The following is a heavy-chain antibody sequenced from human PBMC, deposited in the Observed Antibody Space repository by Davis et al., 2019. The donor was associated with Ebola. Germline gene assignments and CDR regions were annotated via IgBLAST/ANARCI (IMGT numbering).Heavy chain of an antibody. CDR2: ISWNSGSI. V-gene: IGHV3-9*01. D-gene: IGHD5-18*01. Sequence: SLKISCAASGFTFDDYAMHWVRQVPGKGLEWVSGISWNSGSIGYADSVKGRFTISRDNDKNSLYLQMDVLGPEDSAVYYCAKDVDHIYGLDNWGQGTLVTVSS. J-gene: IGHJ4*02. CDR1: GFTFDDYA. CDR3: AKDVDHIYGLDN.